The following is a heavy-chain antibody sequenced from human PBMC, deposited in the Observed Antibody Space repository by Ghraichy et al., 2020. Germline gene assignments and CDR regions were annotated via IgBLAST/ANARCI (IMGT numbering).Heavy chain of an antibody. V-gene: IGHV3-69-1*01. Sequence: LSLTCAASGFTFSSYNMNWVRQAPGKGLEWVSYISITNAINYGDSVRGRFTISRDDAKNSLYLQMNSLRDEDTAVYYCVRDHDWAFDYWGQGALVPFSS. CDR3: VRDHDWAFDY. D-gene: IGHD3-9*01. J-gene: IGHJ4*02. CDR1: GFTFSSYN. CDR2: ISITNAI.